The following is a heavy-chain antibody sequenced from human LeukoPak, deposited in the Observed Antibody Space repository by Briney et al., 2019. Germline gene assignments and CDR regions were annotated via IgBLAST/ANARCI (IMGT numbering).Heavy chain of an antibody. Sequence: SETLSLTCTVSGGSISSYYWGWIRQPPGKGLEWIGSIYYSGSTYYNPSLKSRVTISVDTSKNQFSLKLSSVTAADTAVYYCARGAPTGYYDSSGYLVDYWGQGTLVTVSS. CDR1: GGSISSYY. CDR3: ARGAPTGYYDSSGYLVDY. J-gene: IGHJ4*02. D-gene: IGHD3-22*01. V-gene: IGHV4-39*07. CDR2: IYYSGST.